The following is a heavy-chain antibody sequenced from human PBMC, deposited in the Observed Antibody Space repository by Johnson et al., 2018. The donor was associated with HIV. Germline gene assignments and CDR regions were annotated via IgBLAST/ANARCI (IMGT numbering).Heavy chain of an antibody. CDR1: GFTVSTNY. Sequence: LSCAASGFTVSTNYMSWVRQAPGKGLEWVSYISSSGSTIYYADSVKGRFTISRDNAKNSLYLQMNSLRAEDTAVYYCAKDLEEGQQWLIGAFDIWGQGTMVTVSS. D-gene: IGHD6-19*01. V-gene: IGHV3-11*04. J-gene: IGHJ3*02. CDR2: ISSSGSTI. CDR3: AKDLEEGQQWLIGAFDI.